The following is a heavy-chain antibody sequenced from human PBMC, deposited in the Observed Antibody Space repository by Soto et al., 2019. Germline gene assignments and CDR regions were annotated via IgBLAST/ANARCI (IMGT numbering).Heavy chain of an antibody. CDR3: ARNSHLGDLSLGY. J-gene: IGHJ4*02. CDR1: GGSINSGDYY. CDR2: VRYSGRT. D-gene: IGHD3-16*02. V-gene: IGHV4-31*03. Sequence: QVHLQESGPGLVKPSQTLSLTCTVSGGSINSGDYYWRWIRQHPGKGLEWIGYVRYSGRTYYDPSLKRRVTISVDTSKNEIALNLRSVTAADTAVYHCARNSHLGDLSLGYWGQGTLVTVSS.